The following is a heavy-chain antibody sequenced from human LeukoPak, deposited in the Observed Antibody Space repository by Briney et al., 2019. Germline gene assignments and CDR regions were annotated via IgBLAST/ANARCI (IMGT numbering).Heavy chain of an antibody. J-gene: IGHJ4*02. CDR3: ARVTLTSANFDY. Sequence: GGSLRLSCVASGFTFSTYSMNWDRQAPGKGLEWVSYISSSTIYYADSVKGRFTISRDNANDSLYLQVNSLRAEDTAVYYCARVTLTSANFDYWGQGALVTVSS. CDR1: GFTFSTYS. CDR2: ISSSTI. V-gene: IGHV3-48*04.